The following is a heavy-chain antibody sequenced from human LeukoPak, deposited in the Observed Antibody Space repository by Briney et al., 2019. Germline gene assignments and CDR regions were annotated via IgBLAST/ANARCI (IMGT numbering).Heavy chain of an antibody. CDR1: GYTFTSYD. J-gene: IGHJ5*02. CDR2: MNPNSGNT. Sequence: ASVKVSCKASGYTFTSYDINWVRQATGQGLEWMGWMNPNSGNTGYAQKFQGRVTITRNTSISTAYMELSSLRSEDTAVYYCARDLNYLGGYNWFDPWGQGTLVTVSS. D-gene: IGHD1-26*01. V-gene: IGHV1-8*03. CDR3: ARDLNYLGGYNWFDP.